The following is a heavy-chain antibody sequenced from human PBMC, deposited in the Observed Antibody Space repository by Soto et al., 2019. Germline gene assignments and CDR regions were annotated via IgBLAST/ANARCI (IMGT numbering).Heavy chain of an antibody. CDR3: ARVQGIAVHYGMDV. CDR2: IYYSGST. Sequence: SETLSLTCTVSGGSISSGGYYWSWIRQHPGKGLEWIGYIYYSGSTYYNPSLKSRVTISVDTSKNQFSLKLSSVTAADTAVYYCARVQGIAVHYGMDVWGQGTTVTVSS. CDR1: GGSISSGGYY. V-gene: IGHV4-31*03. D-gene: IGHD6-19*01. J-gene: IGHJ6*02.